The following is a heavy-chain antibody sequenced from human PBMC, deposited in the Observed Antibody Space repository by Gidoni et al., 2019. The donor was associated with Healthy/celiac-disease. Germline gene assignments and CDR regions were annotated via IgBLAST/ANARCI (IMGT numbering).Heavy chain of an antibody. Sequence: QVQLQESGQGLVKPAQTLSLTCTVSGGSISSGGYYWIGYIYYSGSTYYNPSLKSRVTISVDTSKNQFSLKLSSVTAADTAVYYCARIYSGSYPFDYWGQGTLVTVSS. CDR3: ARIYSGSYPFDY. CDR1: GGSISSGGYY. J-gene: IGHJ4*02. CDR2: IYYSGST. V-gene: IGHV4-31*03. D-gene: IGHD1-26*01.